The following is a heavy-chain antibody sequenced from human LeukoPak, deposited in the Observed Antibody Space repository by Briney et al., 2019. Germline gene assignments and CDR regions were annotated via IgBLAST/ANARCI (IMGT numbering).Heavy chain of an antibody. CDR3: AGAGIQLRFNDAFDI. CDR2: ISSSGSTI. CDR1: GYTFSDYY. J-gene: IGHJ3*02. Sequence: PGGSLRLFCAVSGYTFSDYYMSWIRQAPGKGLEWVSYISSSGSTIFYADAVKGRFTIARDNAKNSLYLQMNSLRAEDTAMYYCAGAGIQLRFNDAFDIWGQGTMVTVSS. D-gene: IGHD5-18*01. V-gene: IGHV3-11*01.